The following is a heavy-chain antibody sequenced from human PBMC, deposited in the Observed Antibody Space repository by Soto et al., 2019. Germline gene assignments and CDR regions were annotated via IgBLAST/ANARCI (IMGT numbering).Heavy chain of an antibody. Sequence: QVQLVQSGAEVKKPGSSVNVSCKASGGTFSSYAISWVRQAPGQGLEWMGGIIPIFGTANYAQKFQGRVTITADESTSTAYMELSSLRSEDTAVYYCARLVPAASYYYYGMDVWGQGTTVTVSS. CDR3: ARLVPAASYYYYGMDV. D-gene: IGHD2-2*01. CDR1: GGTFSSYA. CDR2: IIPIFGTA. J-gene: IGHJ6*02. V-gene: IGHV1-69*01.